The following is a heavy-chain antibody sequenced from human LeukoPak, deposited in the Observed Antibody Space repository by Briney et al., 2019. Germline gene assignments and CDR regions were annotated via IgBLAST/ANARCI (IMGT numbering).Heavy chain of an antibody. CDR1: GGSFSDYS. J-gene: IGHJ5*02. V-gene: IGHV1-69*08. CDR2: IIAILDTA. CDR3: VRSGYDYDWFDP. D-gene: IGHD5-12*01. Sequence: SVKVSCKASGGSFSDYSISWVRQAPGQGLEWMGRIIAILDTAHYAQKFQGRFTITAEKSTTTVYMELSSLRSDDTAVYYCVRSGYDYDWFDPWGQGTLVTVSS.